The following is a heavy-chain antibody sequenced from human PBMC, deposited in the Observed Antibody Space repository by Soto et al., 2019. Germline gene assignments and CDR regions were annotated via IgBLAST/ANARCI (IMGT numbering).Heavy chain of an antibody. CDR1: GFTFSSYG. V-gene: IGHV3-33*01. J-gene: IGHJ6*03. CDR2: IWYDGSNK. D-gene: IGHD7-27*01. Sequence: QVQLVESGGGVVQPGRSLRLSCAASGFTFSSYGMHWVRQAPGKGLEWVAVIWYDGSNKYYADSVKGRFTISRDNSKNTLYLQMNSLRAEDTAVYYCAGNSGYYYYMDVWGKGTTVTVSS. CDR3: AGNSGYYYYMDV.